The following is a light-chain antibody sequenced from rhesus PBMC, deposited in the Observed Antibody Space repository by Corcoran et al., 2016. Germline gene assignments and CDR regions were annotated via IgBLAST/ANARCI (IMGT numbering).Light chain of an antibody. CDR3: QQYSSRPFT. Sequence: DIQMTQSPSSLSASVGDTVTITCRASQGISSWLAWYQQKPGKAPKFLTNKASSLLSGVPSRFSGSGSGTDFTLTISSLQSEDFATYYCQQYSSRPFTFGPGTKLDIK. CDR1: QGISSW. J-gene: IGKJ3*01. CDR2: KAS. V-gene: IGKV1-22*01.